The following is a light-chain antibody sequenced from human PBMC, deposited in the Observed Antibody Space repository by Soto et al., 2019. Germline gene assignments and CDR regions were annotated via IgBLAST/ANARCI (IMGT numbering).Light chain of an antibody. V-gene: IGKV3-20*01. CDR2: GAS. CDR3: QQYGSSPDT. J-gene: IGKJ5*01. CDR1: QSVSSSY. Sequence: EIVLTKSPGTLSLSPGERATLSCRAGQSVSSSYLAWYQQKPGQAPRLLIYGASSRATGIPDRFSGSGSGTDFTLTISRLEPEEFAVYYCQQYGSSPDTFGQGTRLESK.